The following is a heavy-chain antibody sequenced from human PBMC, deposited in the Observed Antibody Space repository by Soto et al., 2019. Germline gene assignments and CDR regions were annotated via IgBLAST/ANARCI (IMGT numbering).Heavy chain of an antibody. V-gene: IGHV3-74*01. J-gene: IGHJ4*02. D-gene: IGHD5-18*01. CDR3: ARGDGDYNDGNGYLGRH. CDR2: IKSDGSGT. CDR1: GFTFSSYW. Sequence: EVQLVESGGGIVQPGGSLRLSCAASGFTFSSYWMHWVRQAPGKGLVWVSRIKSDGSGTYYADSVKGRLTISRDNAKNTLYLQMNSLRAEDTAVYYCARGDGDYNDGNGYLGRHWGQGTLVTVSS.